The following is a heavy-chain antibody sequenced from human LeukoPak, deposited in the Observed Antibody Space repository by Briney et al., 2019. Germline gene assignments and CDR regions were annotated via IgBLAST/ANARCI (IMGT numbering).Heavy chain of an antibody. CDR2: INPNSGGT. D-gene: IGHD3-16*02. Sequence: GASVKVSCKASGYTFTGYYMHWVRQAPGQGLEWMGWINPNSGGTNYAQKFQGRVTMTRDTSISTAYMELSRLRSDDTAVYYCAADYVWGSYRTEDYWGQGTRVTVSS. CDR1: GYTFTGYY. J-gene: IGHJ4*02. V-gene: IGHV1-2*02. CDR3: AADYVWGSYRTEDY.